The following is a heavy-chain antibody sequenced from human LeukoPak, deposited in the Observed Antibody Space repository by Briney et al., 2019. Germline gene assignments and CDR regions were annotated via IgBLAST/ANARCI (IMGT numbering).Heavy chain of an antibody. J-gene: IGHJ6*02. Sequence: GGSLRLSCAASGFTFDDYAMHWVRQAPGKGLEWVSGISWNSGNIGYADSVKGRFTISRDNAKNSLYLQMNSLRAEDTALYFCAKGMPREYYYYALDVWGQGTTATVSS. CDR2: ISWNSGNI. V-gene: IGHV3-9*01. CDR3: AKGMPREYYYYALDV. CDR1: GFTFDDYA.